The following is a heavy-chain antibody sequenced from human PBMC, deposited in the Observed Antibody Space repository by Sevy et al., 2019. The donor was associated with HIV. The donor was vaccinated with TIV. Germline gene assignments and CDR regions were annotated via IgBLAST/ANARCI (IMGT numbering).Heavy chain of an antibody. CDR2: INPNSGVT. D-gene: IGHD2-2*02. Sequence: GESLKISCKATGYMFSDYNMHWVRQAPGQGLEWMALINPNSGVTIYAQKFRGRVSLTRDTSMSTAYMELSALTSDDTAVYYCVREDNTAPRTLLSFYIWGQATMVTVSS. CDR3: VREDNTAPRTLLSFYI. J-gene: IGHJ3*02. CDR1: GYMFSDYN. V-gene: IGHV1-2*06.